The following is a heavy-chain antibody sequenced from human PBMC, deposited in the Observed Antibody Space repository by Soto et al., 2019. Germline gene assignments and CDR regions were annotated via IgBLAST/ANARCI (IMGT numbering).Heavy chain of an antibody. CDR3: ARGGYYDFWRAFDI. D-gene: IGHD3-3*01. Sequence: ASVKVSCKASGYTFTGYYMHWVRQAPGQGLEWMGWINPNSGGTNYAQKFQGWVTMTRDTFISTAYMELSRLRSDDTAVYYCARGGYYDFWRAFDIWGQGTMVTVSS. V-gene: IGHV1-2*04. J-gene: IGHJ3*02. CDR1: GYTFTGYY. CDR2: INPNSGGT.